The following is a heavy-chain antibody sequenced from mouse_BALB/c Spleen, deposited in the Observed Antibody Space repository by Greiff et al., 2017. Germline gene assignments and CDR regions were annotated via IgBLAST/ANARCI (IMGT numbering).Heavy chain of an antibody. CDR2: IYPGDGDT. D-gene: IGHD2-2*01. Sequence: QVHVKQSGAELVRPGSSVKISCKASGYAFSSYWMNWVKQRPGQGLEWIGQIYPGDGDTNYNGKFKGKATLTADKSSSTAYMQLSSLTSEDSAVYFCANYGYDDYWGQGTTLTVSS. CDR3: ANYGYDDY. J-gene: IGHJ2*01. V-gene: IGHV1-80*01. CDR1: GYAFSSYW.